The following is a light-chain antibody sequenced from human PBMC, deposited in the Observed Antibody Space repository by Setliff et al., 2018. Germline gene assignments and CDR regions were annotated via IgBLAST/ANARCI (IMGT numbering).Light chain of an antibody. V-gene: IGLV2-14*03. CDR1: SSDVGSYDL. CDR3: TAYTGGTTYV. Sequence: QSALTQPASVSGSPGQSITISCSGTSSDVGSYDLVSWYQQHPGKAPKLIIYGVSNRPSGVSSRFSGSKSGNTASLTISGLQTEDEADYYCTAYTGGTTYVFGTGTKVPS. J-gene: IGLJ1*01. CDR2: GVS.